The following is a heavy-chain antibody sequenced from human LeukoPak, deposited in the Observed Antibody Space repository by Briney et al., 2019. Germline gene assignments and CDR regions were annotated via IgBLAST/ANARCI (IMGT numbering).Heavy chain of an antibody. CDR3: ATTATVVTPFDY. J-gene: IGHJ4*02. V-gene: IGHV5-51*01. Sequence: GESLKISCKGSGYSFTYYWIAWVRQMPGKGLEWMGIIYPGDSDTRYSPSFQGQVTISADKSIGTAYLQWSSLKASDTAMYYCATTATVVTPFDYWGQGTLVTVSS. CDR1: GYSFTYYW. D-gene: IGHD4-23*01. CDR2: IYPGDSDT.